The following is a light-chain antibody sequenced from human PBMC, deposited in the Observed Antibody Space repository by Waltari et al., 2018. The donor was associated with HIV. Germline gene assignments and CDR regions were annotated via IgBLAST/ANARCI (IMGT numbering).Light chain of an antibody. Sequence: QSALTQPASVSGSPGQSITISCTGTRSDVARYNSVSWYQQHPGKAPKLIIYDVSKRPSGVSNHFSGSKSGNTASLTVSGLQAEDEADYYCCSYAGSSTWVFGGGTRLTVL. CDR1: RSDVARYNS. CDR2: DVS. J-gene: IGLJ3*02. V-gene: IGLV2-23*02. CDR3: CSYAGSSTWV.